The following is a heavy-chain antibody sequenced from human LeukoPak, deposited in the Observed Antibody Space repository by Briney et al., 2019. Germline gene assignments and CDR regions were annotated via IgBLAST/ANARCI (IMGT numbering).Heavy chain of an antibody. CDR2: IYTSGST. Sequence: PSETLSLTCTVSGGSISNDYWSWIRQAAGKELEWIGRIYTSGSTNYNPSLKSRVTISLDKSKKQFSLNLNSVTAADTGVYYCARGGTYGSGRHQHTPLEYWGQGPLVTVSS. V-gene: IGHV4-4*07. CDR3: ARGGTYGSGRHQHTPLEY. D-gene: IGHD3-10*01. CDR1: GGSISNDY. J-gene: IGHJ4*02.